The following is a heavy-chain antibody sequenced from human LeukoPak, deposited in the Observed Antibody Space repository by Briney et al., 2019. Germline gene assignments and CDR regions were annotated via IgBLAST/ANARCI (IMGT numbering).Heavy chain of an antibody. CDR1: GFTFSSYG. J-gene: IGHJ4*02. D-gene: IGHD6-13*01. CDR2: IWYDGSNK. V-gene: IGHV3-33*08. Sequence: GGSLRLSCAASGFTFSSYGMHWVRQAPGKGLEWVAVIWYDGSNKYYADSVKGRFTISRDNSKNTLYLQMNSLRAEDTAVYYCATPRYSSSWPPRYFDYWGQGTLVTVSS. CDR3: ATPRYSSSWPPRYFDY.